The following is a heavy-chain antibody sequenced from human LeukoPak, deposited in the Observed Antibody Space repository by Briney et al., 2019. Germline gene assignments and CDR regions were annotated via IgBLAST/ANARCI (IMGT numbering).Heavy chain of an antibody. CDR1: GFTFRGSA. V-gene: IGHV3-73*01. D-gene: IGHD5-18*01. CDR3: TRHAPVETLEGFDY. J-gene: IGHJ4*02. CDR2: SRSKASSYAT. Sequence: GGSLRLSCAASGFTFRGSAMHWVRHASGQVQEWVGRSRSKASSYATAYAAPVNGRFTIPRDDSKNTAYLQMNSLKTEDSAVYYCTRHAPVETLEGFDYWGQGTLVTVSS.